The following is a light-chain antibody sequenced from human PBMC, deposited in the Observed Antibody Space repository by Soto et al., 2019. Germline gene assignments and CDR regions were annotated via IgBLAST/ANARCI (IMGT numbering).Light chain of an antibody. CDR2: AAS. Sequence: EIVLTQSPGTLSLSPGEGATLSCRASQSVSSNLAWYQQKPGQAPRLLIYAASSRATGIPARFSGSVAGTELTLTSSSLQSDDFAVYYCQQYNSGVTFGPGTKVDI. CDR1: QSVSSN. CDR3: QQYNSGVT. V-gene: IGKV3-15*01. J-gene: IGKJ3*01.